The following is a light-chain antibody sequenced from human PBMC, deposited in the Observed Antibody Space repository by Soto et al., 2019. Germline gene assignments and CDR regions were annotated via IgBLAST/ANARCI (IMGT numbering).Light chain of an antibody. CDR2: LGS. CDR3: MQALQTPRT. V-gene: IGKV2-28*01. J-gene: IGKJ1*01. Sequence: DIVMTQSPLSLPVTPGEPASISCRSSQSLLHSNGYNYLDWYLQKPGQSPQLLIYLGSNRASGVXDXSSGRGSGTDFTLKISRVEAEDVGVYYCMQALQTPRTFGQGTKVEIK. CDR1: QSLLHSNGYNY.